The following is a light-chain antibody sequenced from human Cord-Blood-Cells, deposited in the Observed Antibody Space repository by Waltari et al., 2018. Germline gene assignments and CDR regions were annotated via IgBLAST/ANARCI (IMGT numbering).Light chain of an antibody. CDR1: SSDVCGFTY. V-gene: IGLV2-8*01. CDR3: SSYAGSNNEV. J-gene: IGLJ2*01. Sequence: QSALTQPPSASGSPGQSVTISCTGTSSDVCGFTYVSWYQQHPGKAPKLMIYEVSKRPSGVPDRFAGSKSGNTASLTVSGLQAEDEADYYCSSYAGSNNEVFGGGTKLTVL. CDR2: EVS.